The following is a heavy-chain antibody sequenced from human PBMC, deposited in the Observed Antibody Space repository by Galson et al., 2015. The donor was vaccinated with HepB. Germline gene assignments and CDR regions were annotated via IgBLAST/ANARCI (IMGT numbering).Heavy chain of an antibody. J-gene: IGHJ4*02. Sequence: SLRLSCAASGFTFSSYAMSWVRQAPGKGLEWVSAISGSGGSTYYADSVKGRFTISRDNSKNTLYLQMNSLRAEDTAVYYCANAPLSLAAAAQDFDYWGQGTLVTVSS. D-gene: IGHD6-13*01. CDR2: ISGSGGST. V-gene: IGHV3-23*01. CDR3: ANAPLSLAAAAQDFDY. CDR1: GFTFSSYA.